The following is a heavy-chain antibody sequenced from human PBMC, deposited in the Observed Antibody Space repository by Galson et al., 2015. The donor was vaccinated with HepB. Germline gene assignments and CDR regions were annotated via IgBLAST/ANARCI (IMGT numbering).Heavy chain of an antibody. D-gene: IGHD2-2*01. CDR1: GFTFNKFY. Sequence: SLRLSCAASGFTFNKFYMTWVRQPPGKGLEWVANINEAGSAKYYVDSVKGRFTISRDNTKNSLSLQMNSLRVEDTAVYYCVRDNQLFDWGQGTLVTVSS. CDR2: INEAGSAK. V-gene: IGHV3-7*03. J-gene: IGHJ4*02. CDR3: VRDNQLFD.